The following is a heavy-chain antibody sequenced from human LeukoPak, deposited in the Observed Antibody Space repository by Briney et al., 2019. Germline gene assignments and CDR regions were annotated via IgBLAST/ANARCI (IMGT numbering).Heavy chain of an antibody. J-gene: IGHJ5*02. CDR2: ISGSGGST. Sequence: GGSLRRSCAASGFTFSDYYMSWVRQAPGKGLEWVSAISGSGGSTYYADSVKGRFTISRDNSKNTLYLQMNSLRAEDTAVYYCAKDYGSGSYWGNWFDPWGQGTLVTVSS. CDR1: GFTFSDYY. CDR3: AKDYGSGSYWGNWFDP. D-gene: IGHD3-10*01. V-gene: IGHV3-23*01.